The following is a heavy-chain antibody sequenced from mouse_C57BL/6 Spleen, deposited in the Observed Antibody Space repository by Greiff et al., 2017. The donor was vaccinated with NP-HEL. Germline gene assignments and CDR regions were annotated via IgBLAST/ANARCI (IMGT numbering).Heavy chain of an antibody. CDR3: ARGYDYDGDAMDY. CDR1: GYTFTSYW. J-gene: IGHJ4*01. D-gene: IGHD2-4*01. CDR2: IHPNSGST. V-gene: IGHV1-64*01. Sequence: VQLQQPGAELVKPGASVKLSCKASGYTFTSYWMHWVKQRPGQGLEWIGMIHPNSGSTNYNEKFKSKATLTVDKSSSTAYMQLSSLTSEDSAVYYCARGYDYDGDAMDYWGQGTSVTVSS.